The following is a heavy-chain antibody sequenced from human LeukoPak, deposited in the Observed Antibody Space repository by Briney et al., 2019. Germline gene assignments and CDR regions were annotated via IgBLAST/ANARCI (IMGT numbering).Heavy chain of an antibody. CDR3: ARKRTIRVFDY. CDR1: GYSISSGYY. J-gene: IGHJ4*02. Sequence: SETLSLTCTVSGYSISSGYYWGWIRQPPGKGLEWIGSIYHSGSTYYNPSLKSRVTISVDTSKNQFSLKLSSVTAADTAVYYCARKRTIRVFDYWGQGTLVTVSS. V-gene: IGHV4-38-2*02. CDR2: IYHSGST. D-gene: IGHD5-24*01.